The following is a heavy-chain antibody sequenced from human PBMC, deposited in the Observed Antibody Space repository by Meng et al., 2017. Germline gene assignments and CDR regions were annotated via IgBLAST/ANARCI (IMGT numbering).Heavy chain of an antibody. D-gene: IGHD6-13*01. CDR2: IYWNDDK. Sequence: SGPTLVKPTQTLTLTCTFSGFSLSTSGVGVGWNRQPPGKALEWLALIYWNDDKRYSPSLKSRLTITKDPSKNQVVLTMTNMDPVDTATYYCAHRRGMAAAGAWGQGTLVTVSS. CDR1: GFSLSTSGVG. CDR3: AHRRGMAAAGA. J-gene: IGHJ5*02. V-gene: IGHV2-5*01.